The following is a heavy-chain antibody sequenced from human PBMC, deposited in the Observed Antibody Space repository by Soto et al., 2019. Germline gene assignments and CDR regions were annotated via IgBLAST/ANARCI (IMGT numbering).Heavy chain of an antibody. CDR3: ARGELPTYYMDV. CDR1: GFTFSSYS. D-gene: IGHD3-10*01. V-gene: IGHV3-21*01. CDR2: ISSSSSYI. J-gene: IGHJ6*03. Sequence: GGSLRLSCAASGFTFSSYSMNWVRQAPGKGLEWVSSISSSSSYIYYADSVKGRFTISRDNAKNSLYLQMNSLRAEDTAVYYCARGELPTYYMDVWGKGTTVTVSS.